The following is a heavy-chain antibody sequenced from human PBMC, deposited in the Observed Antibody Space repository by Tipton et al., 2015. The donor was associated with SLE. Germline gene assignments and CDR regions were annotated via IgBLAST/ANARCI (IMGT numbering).Heavy chain of an antibody. CDR3: ARAHVGPFGPYFHI. CDR1: GGSISSYY. CDR2: IYYSGST. V-gene: IGHV4-59*01. D-gene: IGHD1-26*01. J-gene: IGHJ3*02. Sequence: TLSLTCTVSGGSISSYYWSWIRQPPGKGLEWIGYIYYSGSTNYNPSLRSRVTISVDTSKKQFSLKLSSVTAADTAVYYCARAHVGPFGPYFHIWGQGTMVTVSS.